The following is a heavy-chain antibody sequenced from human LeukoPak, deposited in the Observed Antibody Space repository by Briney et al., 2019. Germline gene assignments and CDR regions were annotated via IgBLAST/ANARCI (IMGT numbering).Heavy chain of an antibody. CDR2: IYYSGST. D-gene: IGHD3-3*01. CDR1: GGSISSYY. CDR3: ARGTSITIFGVVIMF. Sequence: PSETLSLTCTVSGGSISSYYWSWIRQPPGKGLEWIGYIYYSGSTNYNPSLKSRVTISVDTSKNQFSLKLSSVTAADTAVYYCARGTSITIFGVVIMFWGQGTLVTVSS. V-gene: IGHV4-59*01. J-gene: IGHJ4*02.